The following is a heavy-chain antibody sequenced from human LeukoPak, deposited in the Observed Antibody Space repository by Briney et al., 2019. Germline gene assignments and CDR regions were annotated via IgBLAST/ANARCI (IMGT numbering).Heavy chain of an antibody. CDR2: ISGSGGST. D-gene: IGHD3-10*01. J-gene: IGHJ4*02. CDR1: GFTFSSYA. CDR3: AKKPYGSGSYYFDY. V-gene: IGHV3-23*01. Sequence: GGSLRLSCAASGFTFSSYAMSWVRQAPGKGLEWVSVISGSGGSTSYADSVKGRFTISRDNSMNTLYLQMNSLRAEDTAVYYCAKKPYGSGSYYFDYWGQGTLVTVSS.